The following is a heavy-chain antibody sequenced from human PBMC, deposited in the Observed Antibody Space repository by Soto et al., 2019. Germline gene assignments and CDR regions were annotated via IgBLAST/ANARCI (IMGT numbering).Heavy chain of an antibody. CDR1: GGSISSYY. J-gene: IGHJ4*02. CDR3: ARGGYPSIDY. CDR2: FYYSGST. D-gene: IGHD5-12*01. V-gene: IGHV4-59*01. Sequence: QVQLQESGPGLVKPSETLSLTCTVSGGSISSYYWSWIRQPPGKGLEWIGYFYYSGSTNYNPSLKSRVTISVDTSKNQFSLKLRSVTAADTAEYYCARGGYPSIDYGGQGTLVTVSS.